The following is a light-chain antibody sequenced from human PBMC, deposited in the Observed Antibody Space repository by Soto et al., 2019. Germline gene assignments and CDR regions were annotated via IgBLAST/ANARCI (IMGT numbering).Light chain of an antibody. J-gene: IGKJ4*01. Sequence: EIVMTQSPATLSVSPGERATLSCRASQSVSGNLAWYQQKPGQAPRLLIYGASTRATGIPARFSGSGSGTEFTPTISSLQSEDVAVDYCQQYNNWPPLTFGGGTKVEIK. CDR2: GAS. CDR3: QQYNNWPPLT. V-gene: IGKV3-15*01. CDR1: QSVSGN.